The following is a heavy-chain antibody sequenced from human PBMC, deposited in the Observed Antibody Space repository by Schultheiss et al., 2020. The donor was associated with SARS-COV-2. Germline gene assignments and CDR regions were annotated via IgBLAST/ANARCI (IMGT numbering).Heavy chain of an antibody. D-gene: IGHD3-3*01. Sequence: ASVKVSCKASGYTFTGYYMHWVRQAPGQGLEWMGWISAYNGNTNYAQKLQGRVTMTTDTSTSTAYMELSSLRSEDTAVYYCARYPYYDFWSGYYRGFDYWGQGTLVTVSS. J-gene: IGHJ4*02. CDR1: GYTFTGYY. V-gene: IGHV1-18*04. CDR3: ARYPYYDFWSGYYRGFDY. CDR2: ISAYNGNT.